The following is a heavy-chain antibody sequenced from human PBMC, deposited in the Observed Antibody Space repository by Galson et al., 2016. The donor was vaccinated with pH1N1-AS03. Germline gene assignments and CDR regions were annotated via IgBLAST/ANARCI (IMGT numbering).Heavy chain of an antibody. J-gene: IGHJ4*02. CDR1: GGTFSSSA. Sequence: SVKVSCKASGGTFSSSAISWLRQAPGQGLEWMGGILPGLGSATYAQNLQGRVTITADESTTTAYMELRSLRSDDTAVYYCARPASDISVYSVFDFWGQGTLVTVSS. CDR2: ILPGLGSA. CDR3: ARPASDISVYSVFDF. D-gene: IGHD3-22*01. V-gene: IGHV1-69*13.